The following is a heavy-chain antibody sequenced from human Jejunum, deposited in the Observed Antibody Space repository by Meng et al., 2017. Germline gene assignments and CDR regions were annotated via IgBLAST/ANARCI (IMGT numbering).Heavy chain of an antibody. V-gene: IGHV4-39*01. Sequence: QLQLQESGSGLVKPSETLSLSCTVSGGSLSSGSLYWGWIRQSPGKGLEWIGTAYYSGSSYYNPSLRSRVIILVDTSKNQFSLRLSSVTAADTAVYYCARQMDSEYDEGYFFDYWGQGILVTVSS. D-gene: IGHD2-2*03. J-gene: IGHJ4*02. CDR2: AYYSGSS. CDR1: GGSLSSGSLY. CDR3: ARQMDSEYDEGYFFDY.